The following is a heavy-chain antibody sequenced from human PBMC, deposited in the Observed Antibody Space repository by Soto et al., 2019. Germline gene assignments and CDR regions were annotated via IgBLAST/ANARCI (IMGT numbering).Heavy chain of an antibody. Sequence: EVQLLESGGGLVQPGGSLRLSCAASAFTFSSYAMSWVRQAPGKGLEWVSAVSGSGDRTYYTDSVKGRFIISRDNSKSTLYLQMNSLRVEDTAVYYCAKEAPRRSYADQWGQGTLVTVSS. D-gene: IGHD1-26*01. CDR2: VSGSGDRT. J-gene: IGHJ4*02. V-gene: IGHV3-23*01. CDR1: AFTFSSYA. CDR3: AKEAPRRSYADQ.